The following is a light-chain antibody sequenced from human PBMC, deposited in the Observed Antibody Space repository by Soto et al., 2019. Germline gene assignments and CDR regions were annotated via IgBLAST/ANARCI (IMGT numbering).Light chain of an antibody. CDR1: QSVSSSY. CDR2: GAS. CDR3: QHHGT. V-gene: IGKV3-20*01. Sequence: EIVLTQSPGTLSLSPGERATLSCRASQSVSSSYLAWYQQKPGQAPRLLIYGASSRATGIPDRFSGSGSGTDFNLTISRLEPEDFAVYYCQHHGTFGPGTKVDIK. J-gene: IGKJ3*01.